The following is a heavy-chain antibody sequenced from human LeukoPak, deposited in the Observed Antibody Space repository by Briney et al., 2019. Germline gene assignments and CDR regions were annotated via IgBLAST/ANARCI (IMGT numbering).Heavy chain of an antibody. CDR3: ARGLGSSIILIDY. CDR2: LYYTGST. J-gene: IGHJ4*02. CDR1: GGSISSSTYY. V-gene: IGHV4-39*01. D-gene: IGHD6-19*01. Sequence: NTSETLSLTCSVSGGSISSSTYYWGWIRQPPGKGLEWIGTLYYTGSTYYNPSLKSRVTISVDTSKNQFSLKLSSVTAADTAVYYCARGLGSSIILIDYWGQGTLVTVSS.